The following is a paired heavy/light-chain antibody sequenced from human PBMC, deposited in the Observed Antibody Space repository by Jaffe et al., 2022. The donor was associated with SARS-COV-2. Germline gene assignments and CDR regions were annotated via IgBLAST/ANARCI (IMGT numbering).Light chain of an antibody. CDR3: CSYAGSYDVV. Sequence: QSALTQPRSVSGSPGQSVTISCTGTSSDVGGYNYVSWYQQHPGKVPKLMIYDVSKRPSGVPDRFSGSKSGNTASLTISGLQAEDEADYYCCSYAGSYDVVFGGGTKLTVL. CDR2: DVS. J-gene: IGLJ2*01. CDR1: SSDVGGYNY. V-gene: IGLV2-11*01.
Heavy chain of an antibody. CDR3: ARGKGCGYTYGCPVGTLYYFDF. CDR2: IKQDGTEK. J-gene: IGHJ4*02. Sequence: EVQLVESGGGLVRPGGSLRLSCAPSGFIFSSYWMSWVRQAPGKGLEWVAIIKQDGTEKYYVDSVKGRFTISRDNAKNSLFLQMNSLRAEDTAMYYCARGKGCGYTYGCPVGTLYYFDFWGQGTLVTVSS. D-gene: IGHD5-18*01. CDR1: GFIFSSYW. V-gene: IGHV3-7*01.